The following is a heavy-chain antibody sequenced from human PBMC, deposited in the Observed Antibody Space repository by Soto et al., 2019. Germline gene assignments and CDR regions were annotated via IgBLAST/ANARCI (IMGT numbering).Heavy chain of an antibody. D-gene: IGHD3-10*01. CDR1: GGTFSSYA. CDR2: IIPIFGTA. V-gene: IGHV1-69*13. J-gene: IGHJ5*02. Sequence: SVKVSCKASGGTFSSYAISWVRQAPGQGLEWMGGIIPIFGTANYAQRFQGRVTITADESTSTAYMELSSLRSEDTAVYYCARAGYYYGSGPMRFDPWGQGTLVTVSS. CDR3: ARAGYYYGSGPMRFDP.